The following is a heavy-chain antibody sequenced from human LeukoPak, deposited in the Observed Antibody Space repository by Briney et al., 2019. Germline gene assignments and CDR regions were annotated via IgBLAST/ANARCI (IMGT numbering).Heavy chain of an antibody. CDR2: IYYSGST. V-gene: IGHV4-59*04. CDR3: ASVRRGFGELSKYYSYYYMDV. J-gene: IGHJ6*03. CDR1: GGSISSYY. D-gene: IGHD3-10*01. Sequence: SETLSLTCTVSGGSISSYYWSWIRQPAGKGLEWIGNIYYSGSTYHNPSLKSRVTISVDTSKNQFSLKLSSVTAADTAVYYCASVRRGFGELSKYYSYYYMDVWGKGTTVTISS.